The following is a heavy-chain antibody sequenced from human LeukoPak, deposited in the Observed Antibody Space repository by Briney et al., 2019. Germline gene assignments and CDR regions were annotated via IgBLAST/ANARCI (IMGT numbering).Heavy chain of an antibody. CDR2: ISGSGAST. J-gene: IGHJ4*02. CDR3: AKGLDSSGYSKYYFDY. CDR1: GFTFSSYA. D-gene: IGHD3-22*01. V-gene: IGHV3-23*01. Sequence: GGSLRLSCAASGFTFSSYAMSWVRQAPGKGLEWVPAISGSGASTYYADSVKGRFTISRDNSKNTLYLQMNSLRAEDTAIYYCAKGLDSSGYSKYYFDYWGQGTLVTVSS.